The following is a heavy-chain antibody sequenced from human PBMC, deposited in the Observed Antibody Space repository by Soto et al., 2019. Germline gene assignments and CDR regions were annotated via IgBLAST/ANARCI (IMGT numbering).Heavy chain of an antibody. CDR2: VYPGDSDT. D-gene: IGHD4-4*01. J-gene: IGHJ4*02. CDR3: ARHGAYSSSAF. V-gene: IGHV5-51*01. Sequence: GESLNISCKASGYSFPNAWIAWVRQMPGKGLEWMGIVYPGDSDTRYSPSFQGQVTISADKATNTAYLQWSSLKASDSAMYYCARHGAYSSSAFWGQGTLVTASS. CDR1: GYSFPNAW.